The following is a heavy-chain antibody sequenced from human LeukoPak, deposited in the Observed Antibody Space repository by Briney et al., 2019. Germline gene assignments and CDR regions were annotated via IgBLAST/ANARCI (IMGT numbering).Heavy chain of an antibody. Sequence: SETLSLTCTVSGGSMSTYYWSWIRQPAGKGLEWIGRIDNSGLTNYNPSLKSRVTMSVDTSKNHFSLKMSSVTAADTAVYYCAKGPYGAGSCGVDYWGQGTLVTVSS. CDR3: AKGPYGAGSCGVDY. V-gene: IGHV4-4*07. CDR1: GGSMSTYY. D-gene: IGHD3-10*01. CDR2: IDNSGLT. J-gene: IGHJ4*02.